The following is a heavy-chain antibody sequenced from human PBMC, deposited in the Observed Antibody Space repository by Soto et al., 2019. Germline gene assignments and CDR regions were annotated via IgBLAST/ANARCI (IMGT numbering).Heavy chain of an antibody. V-gene: IGHV1-69*12. CDR3: ARDVSGYDPPPGVNGMDV. CDR1: GGTFSGYA. J-gene: IGHJ6*02. D-gene: IGHD5-12*01. CDR2: IIPIFGTA. Sequence: QVQLVQSGAEVKKRGSSVKVSCKASGGTFSGYAISWVRQAPGQGLEWMGGIIPIFGTANDAQKFQGRVTITAAESTSTAYMELSSLRSEDTAVYYCARDVSGYDPPPGVNGMDVWGQGTTVTVSS.